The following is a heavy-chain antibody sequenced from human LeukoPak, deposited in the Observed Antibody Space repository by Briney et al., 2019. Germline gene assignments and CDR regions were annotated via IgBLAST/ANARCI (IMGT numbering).Heavy chain of an antibody. D-gene: IGHD6-19*01. CDR2: INSDGSST. CDR3: ARDSGWYGWGYFDY. CDR1: GFTFSSYW. Sequence: GGSLRLSCAASGFTFSSYWMHWVRQAPGKGLVWVSRINSDGSSTSYADSVKGRFTISRDNAKNTLYLQMNSLGAEDTAVYYCARDSGWYGWGYFDYWGQGTLVTVSS. V-gene: IGHV3-74*01. J-gene: IGHJ4*02.